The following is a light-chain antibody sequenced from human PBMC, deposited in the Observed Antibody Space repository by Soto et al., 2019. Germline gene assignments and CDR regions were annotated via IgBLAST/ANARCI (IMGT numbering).Light chain of an antibody. Sequence: DIQMTQSPSTLSASVGDRVTITCRASQSISSWLAWYQQKPGKAPKLLIYKASSLESGVPSRFSGSGSGTEFPLTISSLQPDDFATYCCQQYNSYSRTFGQGTKVEIK. CDR1: QSISSW. CDR3: QQYNSYSRT. J-gene: IGKJ1*01. CDR2: KAS. V-gene: IGKV1-5*03.